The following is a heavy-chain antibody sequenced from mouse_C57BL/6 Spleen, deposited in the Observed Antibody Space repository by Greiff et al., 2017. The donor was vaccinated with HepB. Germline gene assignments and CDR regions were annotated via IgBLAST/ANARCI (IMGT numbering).Heavy chain of an antibody. CDR3: ARWLLRDGRGRDDAMDY. D-gene: IGHD2-3*01. CDR2: ISYDGSN. Sequence: EVKLVESGPGLVKPSQSLSLTCSVTGYSITSGYYWNWIRQFPGNKLEWMGYISYDGSNNYNPSLKNRISITRDTSKNQFFLKLNSVTTEDTATYYCARWLLRDGRGRDDAMDYWGQGTSVTVSS. J-gene: IGHJ4*01. V-gene: IGHV3-6*01. CDR1: GYSITSGYY.